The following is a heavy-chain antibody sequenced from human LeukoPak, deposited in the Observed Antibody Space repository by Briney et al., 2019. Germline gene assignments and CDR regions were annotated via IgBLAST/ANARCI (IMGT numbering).Heavy chain of an antibody. CDR2: IIPIFGTA. CDR3: GRKAGDCGGGSCYSINY. V-gene: IGHV1-69*05. CDR1: GGTFSSYA. D-gene: IGHD2-15*01. J-gene: IGHJ4*02. Sequence: SVKVSCKASGGTFSSYAISWVRQAPGQGLEWMGGIIPIFGTANYAQKFQGRVTITTDESTSTAYMEVSSLRSEDTAVYYCGRKAGDCGGGSCYSINYWGQGTLVTVSS.